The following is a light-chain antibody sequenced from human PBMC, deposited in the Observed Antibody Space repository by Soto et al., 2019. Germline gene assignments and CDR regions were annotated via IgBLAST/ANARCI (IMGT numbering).Light chain of an antibody. CDR2: AAS. V-gene: IGKV1-8*01. CDR3: QQYYSYPHT. CDR1: QGISSY. Sequence: ALRMTQSPSSFSASTGDRVTITCRASQGISSYLAWYQQKPGKAPKLLIYAASTLQSGVPSRFSSSGSGTNFTLTISCLQSEDFATYYCQQYYSYPHTFGQGTKVEIK. J-gene: IGKJ1*01.